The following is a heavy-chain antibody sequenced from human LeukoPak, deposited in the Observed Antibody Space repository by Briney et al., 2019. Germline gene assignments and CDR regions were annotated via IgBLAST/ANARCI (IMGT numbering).Heavy chain of an antibody. Sequence: PGGSLRLSCAASGFTFSSYAMSWVRQAPGKGLEWVSGIRDSGGNTYYADSVRGRFTISRDNPKNTLYLQMNSLRAEDTAVYYCAKTSGGDYWGQGTRVTVSS. CDR2: IRDSGGNT. CDR3: AKTSGGDY. J-gene: IGHJ4*02. CDR1: GFTFSSYA. V-gene: IGHV3-23*01.